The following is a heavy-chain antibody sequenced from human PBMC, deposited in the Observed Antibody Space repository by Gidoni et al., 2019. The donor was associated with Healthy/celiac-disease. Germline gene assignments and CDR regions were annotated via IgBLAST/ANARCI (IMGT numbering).Heavy chain of an antibody. V-gene: IGHV1-24*01. J-gene: IGHJ6*02. CDR2: FDPEDGET. CDR3: TVRELLEDYYYYGMDV. CDR1: GYNSTEVS. D-gene: IGHD1-26*01. Sequence: QVQLVQSGPEVTKPGAPVQVSCKGSGYNSTEVSMHWVRRAPGKGLEWLGGFDPEDGETIYAQKLQGRVTMTDDTSTDTAYMELSSLRSEDTAVYYCTVRELLEDYYYYGMDVWGQGTTVTVSS.